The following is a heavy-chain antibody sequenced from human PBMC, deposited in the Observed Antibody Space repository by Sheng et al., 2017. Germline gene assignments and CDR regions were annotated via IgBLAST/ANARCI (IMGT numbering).Heavy chain of an antibody. D-gene: IGHD4-17*01. Sequence: QVQLQESGPGLVKPSETLSLTCSVSGGPISNYYWSWIRQPPGKGLEWIGYIYHMGRTIYNPSLKSRVTISVDTSKNQFSLKLTSVTAADTAVYYCAFSAPSQDYFDLRGVQGKLVNVSS. CDR2: IYHMGRT. CDR3: AFSAPSQDYFDLR. CDR1: GGPISNYY. V-gene: IGHV4-59*01. J-gene: IGHJ4*03.